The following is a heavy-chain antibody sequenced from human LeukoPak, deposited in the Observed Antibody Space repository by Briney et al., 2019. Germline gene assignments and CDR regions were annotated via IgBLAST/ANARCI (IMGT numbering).Heavy chain of an antibody. V-gene: IGHV3-74*01. Sequence: GGSLRLSCAASGFTFSSYWMHWVRQAPGKGLVWVSRINSDGSSASYADSVKGRFTISRDNAKNTLYLQMNSLRAEDTAVFYCARYYGSGTSLGYWGQGTLVTVSS. CDR1: GFTFSSYW. CDR2: INSDGSSA. CDR3: ARYYGSGTSLGY. D-gene: IGHD3-10*01. J-gene: IGHJ4*02.